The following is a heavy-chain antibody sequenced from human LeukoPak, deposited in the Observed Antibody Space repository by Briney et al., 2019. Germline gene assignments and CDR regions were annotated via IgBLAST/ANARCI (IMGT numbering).Heavy chain of an antibody. D-gene: IGHD3-3*01. CDR2: ISSSSSYI. V-gene: IGHV3-21*01. CDR1: GFTFSSYS. Sequence: GGSLRLSCAASGFTFSSYSMNWVRQAPGKGLEWVSSISSSSSYIYYADSVKGRFTISRDNAKNSLYLQMNSLRAEDTAVYYCARDRSLDFWSGAYYYYMDVWGKGTTVTVSS. J-gene: IGHJ6*03. CDR3: ARDRSLDFWSGAYYYYMDV.